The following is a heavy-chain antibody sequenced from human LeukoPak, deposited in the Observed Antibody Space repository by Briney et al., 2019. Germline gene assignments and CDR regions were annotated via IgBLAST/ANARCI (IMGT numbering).Heavy chain of an antibody. CDR2: IKSKTDGGKI. Sequence: PGGSLRLSCAASGFTFSNAYMSWVRQAPGKGLEWVGRIKSKTDGGKIDYAAPVKGRFTISRDDSKNTLYLQMNSLKTEDTAVYYCTTDDYYYGSGSYCPLGSYWGQGTLVTVSS. CDR1: GFTFSNAY. V-gene: IGHV3-15*01. J-gene: IGHJ4*02. D-gene: IGHD3-10*01. CDR3: TTDDYYYGSGSYCPLGSY.